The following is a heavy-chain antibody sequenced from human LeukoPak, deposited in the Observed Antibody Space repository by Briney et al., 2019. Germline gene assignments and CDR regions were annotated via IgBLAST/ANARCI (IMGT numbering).Heavy chain of an antibody. CDR2: IWYDGSNK. CDR1: GFIFSRYG. D-gene: IGHD3-10*01. J-gene: IGHJ4*02. CDR3: ARIDSGY. V-gene: IGHV3-33*01. Sequence: GGSLRLSCAASGFIFSRYGMHWVRQAPGKGLEWVAVIWYDGSNKYYADSVKGRFTISRDNSKNTLYLQMNSLRAEDTAVYYCARIDSGYWGQGTLVTVSS.